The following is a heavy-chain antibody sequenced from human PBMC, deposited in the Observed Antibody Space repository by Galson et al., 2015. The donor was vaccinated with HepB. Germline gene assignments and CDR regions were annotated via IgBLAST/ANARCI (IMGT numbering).Heavy chain of an antibody. J-gene: IGHJ3*02. CDR1: GYSFTSYW. V-gene: IGHV5-51*01. CDR3: ARTLDYYEFWIGYQRGDAFDI. D-gene: IGHD3-3*01. Sequence: QSGAEVKKPGESLKISCKGSGYSFTSYWIGWVRQMPGKGLGWIGIIYPGDSDTRYSPSFQGQVTISADKSISTAYLQWSSLKASDTAMYYCARTLDYYEFWIGYQRGDAFDIWGQGTMVTVSS. CDR2: IYPGDSDT.